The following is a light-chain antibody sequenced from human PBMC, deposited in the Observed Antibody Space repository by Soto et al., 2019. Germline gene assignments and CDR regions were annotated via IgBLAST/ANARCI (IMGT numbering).Light chain of an antibody. Sequence: QSVLTQPASVSGSPGQSITISCTGTSSDVGGYDYVSWYQQHPGKAPKLMIYDVSNRPSGVSNLFSGSKSGNTASLTISGLQAEDEADYYCSSFTSSITLVFGGGTKLTVL. V-gene: IGLV2-14*03. CDR2: DVS. CDR1: SSDVGGYDY. CDR3: SSFTSSITLV. J-gene: IGLJ2*01.